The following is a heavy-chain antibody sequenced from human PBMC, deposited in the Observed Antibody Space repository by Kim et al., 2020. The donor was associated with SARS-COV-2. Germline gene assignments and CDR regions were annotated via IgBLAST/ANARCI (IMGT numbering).Heavy chain of an antibody. CDR3: ARDPGGVGYRAEWYFDL. CDR2: IYYSGST. V-gene: IGHV4-31*03. CDR1: GGSISSGGYY. D-gene: IGHD6-13*01. J-gene: IGHJ2*01. Sequence: SETLSLTCTVSGGSISSGGYYWSWIRQHPGKGLEWIGYIYYSGSTYYNPSLKSRVTISVDTSKNQFSLKLSSVTAADTAVYYCARDPGGVGYRAEWYFDLWGRGTLVTVSS.